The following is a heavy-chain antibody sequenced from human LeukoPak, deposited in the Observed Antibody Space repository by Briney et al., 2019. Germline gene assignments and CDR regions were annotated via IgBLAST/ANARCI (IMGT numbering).Heavy chain of an antibody. CDR2: ISAYNGNT. Sequence: ASVKVSCKASGYTFTNYGISWVRQAPGQGLEWMGWISAYNGNTNYAQKLQGRVTMTTDTSTSTAYMELRSLRSDDTAVYYCARDRRGIAAAGTDYYYYGMDVWGQGTTVTVSS. CDR3: ARDRRGIAAAGTDYYYYGMDV. V-gene: IGHV1-18*01. CDR1: GYTFTNYG. J-gene: IGHJ6*02. D-gene: IGHD6-13*01.